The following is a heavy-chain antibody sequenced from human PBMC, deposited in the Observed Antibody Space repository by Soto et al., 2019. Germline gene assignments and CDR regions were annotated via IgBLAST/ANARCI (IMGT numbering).Heavy chain of an antibody. J-gene: IGHJ5*02. V-gene: IGHV1-69*04. CDR2: IIPILGIA. CDR1: GGTFSSYT. Sequence: SVKVSCKASGGTFSSYTISWVRQAPGQGLEWMGRIIPILGIANYAQKFQGRVTITADKSTSTAYMELSSLRSEDTAVYYCARDGDRCSSTSCSDGNWFAPWGQGTLVTVSS. CDR3: ARDGDRCSSTSCSDGNWFAP. D-gene: IGHD2-2*01.